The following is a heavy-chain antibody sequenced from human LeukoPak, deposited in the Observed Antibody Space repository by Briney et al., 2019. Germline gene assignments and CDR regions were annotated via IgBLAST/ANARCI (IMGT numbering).Heavy chain of an antibody. J-gene: IGHJ5*02. Sequence: SETLSLTCTVSGYSISSGYYWGWIRQPPGKGLEWIGSIYHSGSTYYNPSLKSRVTISVDTSKNQFSLKLSSVTAADTAVYYCARSFGRFGEINWFDPWGQGTLVTVSS. CDR3: ARSFGRFGEINWFDP. CDR1: GYSISSGYY. V-gene: IGHV4-38-2*02. D-gene: IGHD3-10*01. CDR2: IYHSGST.